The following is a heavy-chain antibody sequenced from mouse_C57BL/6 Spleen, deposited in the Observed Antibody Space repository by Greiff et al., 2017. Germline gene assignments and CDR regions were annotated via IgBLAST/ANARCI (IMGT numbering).Heavy chain of an antibody. J-gene: IGHJ4*01. V-gene: IGHV1-63*01. CDR3: ARERDDYAMDY. D-gene: IGHD3-3*01. CDR2: IYPGGGYT. CDR1: GYTFTNYW. Sequence: QVQLKESGAELVRPGTSVKMSCKASGYTFTNYWIGWAKQRPGHGLEWIGDIYPGGGYTNYNEKFKGKATLTADKSSSTAYMQFSSLTSEDSAIYYCARERDDYAMDYWGQGTSVTVSS.